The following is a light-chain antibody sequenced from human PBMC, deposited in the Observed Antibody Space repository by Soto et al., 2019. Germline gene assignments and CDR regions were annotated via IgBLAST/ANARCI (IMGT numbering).Light chain of an antibody. CDR3: QQRSNWPPIFT. V-gene: IGKV3-11*01. J-gene: IGKJ3*01. Sequence: ESVLTQSPATLSLSPGERATLSCRASESVGSYLAWYQQKPGQAPRLLIYDASNRATGIPARFSGSGSGTDFTLTISSLEPEDFAIYYCQQRSNWPPIFTFGPGTKVD. CDR2: DAS. CDR1: ESVGSY.